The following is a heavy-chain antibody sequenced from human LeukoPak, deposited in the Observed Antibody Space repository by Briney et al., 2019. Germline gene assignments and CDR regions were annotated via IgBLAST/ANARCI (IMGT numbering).Heavy chain of an antibody. CDR3: ARDRPYDILTGYDAFDI. D-gene: IGHD3-9*01. CDR2: INHSGST. J-gene: IGHJ3*02. Sequence: SETLSLTCTVSGGSINSYYWSWIRQPPGKGLEWIGEINHSGSTNYNPSLKSRVTISVDTSKNQFSLKLSSVTAADTAVYYCARDRPYDILTGYDAFDIWGQGTMVTVSS. V-gene: IGHV4-34*01. CDR1: GGSINSYY.